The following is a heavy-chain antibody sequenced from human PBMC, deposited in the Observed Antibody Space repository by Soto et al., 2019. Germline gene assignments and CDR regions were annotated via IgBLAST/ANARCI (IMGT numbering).Heavy chain of an antibody. CDR1: GFIFSRYS. V-gene: IGHV3-21*01. Sequence: GGSLRLSCAVSGFIFSRYSMNWVRQAPGKGLEWVSSIGTSGSYIYDTDSVKGRFTISRDNTKDSLYLQMNSLRAEDTAIYYCARGSAFIGLDYWGHGT. J-gene: IGHJ4*01. D-gene: IGHD1-26*01. CDR2: IGTSGSYI. CDR3: ARGSAFIGLDY.